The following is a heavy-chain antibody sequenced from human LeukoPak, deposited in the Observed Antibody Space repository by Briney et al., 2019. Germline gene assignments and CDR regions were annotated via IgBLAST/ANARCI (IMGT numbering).Heavy chain of an antibody. V-gene: IGHV2-5*02. CDR3: AHRRNADNGIDS. CDR2: IYWDDDK. D-gene: IGHD1-14*01. J-gene: IGHJ4*02. Sequence: SGPTPVNPTQTLTLTCTFSGFSLTTSGVGVGWIRQPPGKALEWLALIYWDDDKRYSPSLKSRLTITKDTSKNQVVLTMTNMDPVDTATYYCAHRRNADNGIDSWGQGTLVTVSS. CDR1: GFSLTTSGVG.